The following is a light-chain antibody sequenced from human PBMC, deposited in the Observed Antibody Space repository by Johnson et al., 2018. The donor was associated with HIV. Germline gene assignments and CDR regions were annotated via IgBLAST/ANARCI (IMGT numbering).Light chain of an antibody. CDR3: GTWDSSLSVV. V-gene: IGLV1-51*02. Sequence: QSALTQPPSMSAAPGQKVTISCSGSSSNIGNNYVSWYQQLPGTAPKLLIYENNKRPSEIPDRFSGSKSGTSATLGITGLQTGDEADYYCGTWDSSLSVVFGTGTKVTVL. CDR2: ENN. CDR1: SSNIGNNY. J-gene: IGLJ1*01.